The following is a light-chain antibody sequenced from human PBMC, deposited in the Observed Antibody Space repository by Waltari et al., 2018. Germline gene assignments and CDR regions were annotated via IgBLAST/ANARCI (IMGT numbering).Light chain of an antibody. CDR2: QIS. J-gene: IGKJ1*01. V-gene: IGKV2-24*01. CDR1: QSLLHDNGNTY. Sequence: DIVMTPTPLSSPVTLGQPASISCRSSQSLLHDNGNTYLNWYQKTPGQPPRLLIYQISKRFSGVPDRFSGSGSGTEFTLKISRVEPEDVGVYYCMQATRFPRSFGQGTKVEIK. CDR3: MQATRFPRS.